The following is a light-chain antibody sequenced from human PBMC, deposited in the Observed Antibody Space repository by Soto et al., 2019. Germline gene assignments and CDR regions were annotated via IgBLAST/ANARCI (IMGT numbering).Light chain of an antibody. J-gene: IGKJ1*01. CDR3: LHDYSYPRT. CDR1: QDIRNY. Sequence: AIQLTQSPSSLSASVGDRVTVTCRASQDIRNYLAWYQQKPGKAPKLLICDASTLYSGVPARFSGSGSGTDFTLTIRSLQPEDSATYYCLHDYSYPRTFGQGTKVDI. CDR2: DAS. V-gene: IGKV1-6*01.